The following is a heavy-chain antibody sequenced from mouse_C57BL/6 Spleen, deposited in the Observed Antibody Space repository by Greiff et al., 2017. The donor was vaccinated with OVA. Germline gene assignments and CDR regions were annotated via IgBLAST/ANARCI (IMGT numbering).Heavy chain of an antibody. Sequence: EVKLMESGGGLVQPGGSLSLSCAASGFTFTDYYMSWVRQPPGKALEWLGFIRNKANGYTTEYSASVEGRFTISRDNSQSILYLQMNALRAEDSATYYCASSDGYYDAMDYWGQGTSVTVSS. CDR3: ASSDGYYDAMDY. V-gene: IGHV7-3*01. CDR1: GFTFTDYY. CDR2: IRNKANGYTT. J-gene: IGHJ4*01. D-gene: IGHD2-3*01.